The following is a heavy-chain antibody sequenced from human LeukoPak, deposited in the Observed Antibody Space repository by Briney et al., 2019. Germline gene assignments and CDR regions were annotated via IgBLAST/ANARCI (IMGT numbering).Heavy chain of an antibody. D-gene: IGHD2-2*01. CDR1: GFTFSSYA. Sequence: PGRSLRLSCAASGFTFSSYAMHWVRQAPGKGLEWVAVISYDGSNKYDADSVKGRFTISRDNSKNTLYLQMNSLRAEDTAVYYCASLWSSLYCSSTSCRVPFDPWGQGTLVTVSS. V-gene: IGHV3-30*01. CDR3: ASLWSSLYCSSTSCRVPFDP. CDR2: ISYDGSNK. J-gene: IGHJ5*02.